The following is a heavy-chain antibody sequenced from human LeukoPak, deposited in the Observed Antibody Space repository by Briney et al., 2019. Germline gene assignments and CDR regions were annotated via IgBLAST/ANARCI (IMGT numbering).Heavy chain of an antibody. CDR2: ISYDGSNK. V-gene: IGHV3-30*18. D-gene: IGHD3-22*01. CDR1: GFSFNTYG. J-gene: IGHJ1*01. Sequence: GGSLRLSCTASGFSFNTYGMHWVRQGPGKGLVWVAVISYDGSNKWYADSVKGRFTISRDNSKNTLYLQMNSLRPEDTAVYFCAKDLNTYRYDSRDLQHWGQGILVTVSS. CDR3: AKDLNTYRYDSRDLQH.